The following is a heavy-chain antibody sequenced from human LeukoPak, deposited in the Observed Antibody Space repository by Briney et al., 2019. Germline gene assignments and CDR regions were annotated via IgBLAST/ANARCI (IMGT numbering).Heavy chain of an antibody. CDR2: ISGSGGST. Sequence: GGSLRLSCAASGFTFSSYAMSWVRQAPGKGLEWVSAISGSGGSTYYADSVKGRFTISRDNSKNTLYLQMNSLRAEDTAVYYCAKDKRVVIAVAGDIDYWGQGTLVTVFS. J-gene: IGHJ4*02. CDR1: GFTFSSYA. CDR3: AKDKRVVIAVAGDIDY. V-gene: IGHV3-23*01. D-gene: IGHD6-19*01.